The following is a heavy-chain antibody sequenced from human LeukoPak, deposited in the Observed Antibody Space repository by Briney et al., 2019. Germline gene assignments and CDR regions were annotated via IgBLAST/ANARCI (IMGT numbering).Heavy chain of an antibody. CDR2: IYWDDDK. Sequence: SGPTLVNTTQTLALTCTFSGFSLSTSGVGVGWIRQPPGKALEWLAPIYWDDDKRYSPSLKSRLTITKDTSKNQVVLTMTNMDPVDTATYYCAHSLWFGDLLPYFDYWGQGTLVTVSS. CDR1: GFSLSTSGVG. CDR3: AHSLWFGDLLPYFDY. J-gene: IGHJ4*02. D-gene: IGHD3-10*01. V-gene: IGHV2-5*02.